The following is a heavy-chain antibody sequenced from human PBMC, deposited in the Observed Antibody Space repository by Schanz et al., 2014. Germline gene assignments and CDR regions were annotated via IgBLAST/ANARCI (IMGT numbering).Heavy chain of an antibody. J-gene: IGHJ4*02. CDR3: ARDRGPPGDRYGYIDY. D-gene: IGHD5-18*01. CDR2: ISWNTGNR. Sequence: EVQLVESGGGLVQPGRSLRLSCAASGFTLEDYAMHWVRQVPGKGLEWVSGISWNTGNRGYADSVKGRFTISRDNAKNSLFLQMNSLRAEDTALYYCARDRGPPGDRYGYIDYWGQGTLVTVSS. V-gene: IGHV3-9*01. CDR1: GFTLEDYA.